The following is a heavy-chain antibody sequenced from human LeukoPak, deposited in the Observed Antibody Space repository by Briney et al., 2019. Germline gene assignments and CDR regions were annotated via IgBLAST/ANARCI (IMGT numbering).Heavy chain of an antibody. CDR1: GFTFSSYG. D-gene: IGHD3-3*01. V-gene: IGHV3-23*01. J-gene: IGHJ4*02. CDR2: LSGSGAGT. Sequence: GGSLRLSCAASGFTFSSYGMHWVRQAPGRGLEWVATLSGSGAGTYYSDSVQGRFTTSRDNSKRTLFLQMNSLRAEDTAFYYCAKAELGVDTFFDYWGQGTLVTVSS. CDR3: AKAELGVDTFFDY.